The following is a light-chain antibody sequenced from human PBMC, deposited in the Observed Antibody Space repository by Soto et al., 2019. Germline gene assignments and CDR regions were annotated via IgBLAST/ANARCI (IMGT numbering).Light chain of an antibody. Sequence: DIQMTPSPSTLSASVGDRVTITCRASQSISRCLAWYQQKPGRAPKLLIYDASSLESGVPSRFSGSGSGTEFTRTIISLQPDDFAAYYCQQYNNYTWTFGQGTKVEIK. CDR1: QSISRC. V-gene: IGKV1-5*01. J-gene: IGKJ1*01. CDR3: QQYNNYTWT. CDR2: DAS.